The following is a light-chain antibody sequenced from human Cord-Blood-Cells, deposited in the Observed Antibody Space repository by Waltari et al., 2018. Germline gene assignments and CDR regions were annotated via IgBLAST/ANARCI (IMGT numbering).Light chain of an antibody. J-gene: IGKJ3*01. CDR1: QSVSSY. CDR2: DAS. Sequence: EIVLTQSPATLSLSPGERATLSCRASQSVSSYLAWYQQKPGQAPRLLIYDASNRATGIPARFSGSGSGTDFTLTISSLEPEDFAVYYCMQALQTPFTFGPGTKVDIK. V-gene: IGKV3-11*01. CDR3: MQALQTPFT.